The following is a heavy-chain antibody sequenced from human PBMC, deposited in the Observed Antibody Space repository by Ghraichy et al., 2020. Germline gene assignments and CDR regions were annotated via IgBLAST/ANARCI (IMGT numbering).Heavy chain of an antibody. Sequence: SQTLSLTCAISGDSVSSNSAAWNWIRQSPSRGLEWLGRTYYRSRWFSHYAVSVKSRISINPDTSKNHFSLQLNSVTPEDTAVYYCARWGAYNLHYFDYWGQGTLVTVSS. CDR1: GDSVSSNSAA. CDR2: TYYRSRWFS. J-gene: IGHJ4*02. D-gene: IGHD1-1*01. CDR3: ARWGAYNLHYFDY. V-gene: IGHV6-1*01.